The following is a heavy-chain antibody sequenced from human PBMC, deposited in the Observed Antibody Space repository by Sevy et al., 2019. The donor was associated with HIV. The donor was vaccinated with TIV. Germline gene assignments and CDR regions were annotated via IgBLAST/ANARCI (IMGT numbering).Heavy chain of an antibody. D-gene: IGHD4-17*01. CDR1: GFTFSSYG. CDR3: ARDPDIGDYVLLFDY. V-gene: IGHV3-30*03. J-gene: IGHJ4*02. Sequence: GGSLRLSCAASGFTFSSYGMHWVRQAPGKGLEWVAVISYDGSNKYYADSVKGRFTISRDNSKNTLYLQMDSLRGEDTAVYYCARDPDIGDYVLLFDYWGQGTLVTVSS. CDR2: ISYDGSNK.